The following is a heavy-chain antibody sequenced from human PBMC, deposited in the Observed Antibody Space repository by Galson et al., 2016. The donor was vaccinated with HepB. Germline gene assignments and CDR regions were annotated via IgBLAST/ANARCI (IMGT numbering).Heavy chain of an antibody. D-gene: IGHD2/OR15-2a*01. CDR3: VRVLDAFDL. V-gene: IGHV3-13*01. J-gene: IGHJ3*01. CDR1: GFTFRRYD. Sequence: SLRLSCAASGFTFRRYDMHWVRQVTGKGLEWVSAIGTSGDTYYPDSVKGRFTISREDGKSSLYLQMDSLKAGDTALYYFVRVLDAFDLWGQGTVVTVSS. CDR2: IGTSGDT.